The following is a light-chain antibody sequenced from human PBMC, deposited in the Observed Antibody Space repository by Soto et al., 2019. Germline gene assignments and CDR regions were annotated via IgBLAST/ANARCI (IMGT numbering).Light chain of an antibody. CDR3: SSYTTSSSYV. CDR1: SSDVGLYNY. J-gene: IGLJ1*01. V-gene: IGLV2-14*01. CDR2: EVG. Sequence: QSALTQPASVSGSPGQSITISCTGTSSDVGLYNYVSWYQQYPGKAPKLMIYEVGNRPSGVSNRFSGSKSGNTASLTISGLQAEDEADYYCSSYTTSSSYVFGTGTRSP.